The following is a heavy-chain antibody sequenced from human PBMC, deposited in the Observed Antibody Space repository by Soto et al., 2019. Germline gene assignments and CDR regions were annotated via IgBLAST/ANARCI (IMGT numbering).Heavy chain of an antibody. D-gene: IGHD4-17*01. CDR2: IYYSGST. Sequence: TLSLTFTVSGGSISSSSYYWGWIRQPPGKGLEWIGSIYYSGSTYYNPSLKSRVTISVDTSKNQFSLKLSSVTAADTAVYYCARHFSTVTTETNWFDPWGQGTLVTVSS. J-gene: IGHJ5*02. V-gene: IGHV4-39*01. CDR1: GGSISSSSYY. CDR3: ARHFSTVTTETNWFDP.